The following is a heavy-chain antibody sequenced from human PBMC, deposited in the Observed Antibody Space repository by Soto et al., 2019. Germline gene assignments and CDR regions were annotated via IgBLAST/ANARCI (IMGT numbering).Heavy chain of an antibody. CDR1: GVTFSDYT. D-gene: IGHD2-2*02. CDR2: ISASGYAT. V-gene: IGHV3-23*01. CDR3: AKGPAAIKSWFDP. Sequence: LRLSCAASGVTFSDYTMNWVRQAPGKGLEWVSSISASGYATYYAESVKGRFTISRDNSKSTLDLQMNSLRVEDTAVYYCAKGPAAIKSWFDPWGQGTQVTVSS. J-gene: IGHJ5*02.